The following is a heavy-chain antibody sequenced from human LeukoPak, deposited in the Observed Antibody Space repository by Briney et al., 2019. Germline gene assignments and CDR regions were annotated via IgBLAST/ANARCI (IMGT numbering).Heavy chain of an antibody. D-gene: IGHD6-13*01. CDR2: ISSSGSTI. V-gene: IGHV3-11*04. CDR1: GFTVSSNY. J-gene: IGHJ3*02. CDR3: ARGGYSSSWYEVGITAFDI. Sequence: GGSLRLSCAASGFTVSSNYMSWVRQAPGKGLEWVSYISSSGSTIYYADSVKGRFTISRDNAKNSLYLQMNSLRAEDTAVYYCARGGYSSSWYEVGITAFDIWGQGTMVTVSS.